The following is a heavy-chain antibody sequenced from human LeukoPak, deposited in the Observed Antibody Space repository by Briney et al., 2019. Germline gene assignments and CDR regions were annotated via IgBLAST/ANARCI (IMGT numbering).Heavy chain of an antibody. D-gene: IGHD4-11*01. J-gene: IGHJ4*02. CDR2: ISYDGSNK. CDR3: ARSKQYYFDY. CDR1: GFTFSSYA. Sequence: GGSLRLSCAASGFTFSSYAMHWVRQAPGKGLEWVAVISYDGSNKYYADSVKGRFTISRDNSKNTLYLQMNSLRAEDTAVYYCARSKQYYFDYWGQGTLVTVSS. V-gene: IGHV3-30-3*01.